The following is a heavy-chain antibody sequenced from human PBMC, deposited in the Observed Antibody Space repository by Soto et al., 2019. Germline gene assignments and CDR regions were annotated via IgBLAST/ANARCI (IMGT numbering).Heavy chain of an antibody. CDR2: ISYDGSNK. D-gene: IGHD2-8*02. V-gene: IGHV3-30*18. CDR1: GFTFSSYG. J-gene: IGHJ6*02. CDR3: AKEFGTGGYGMDV. Sequence: GGSLRLSCAASGFTFSSYGMHWVRQAPGKGLEWVAVISYDGSNKYYADSVKGRFTISRDNSKNTLYLQMNSLRAEDTAVYYCAKEFGTGGYGMDVWGQGTTVTVSS.